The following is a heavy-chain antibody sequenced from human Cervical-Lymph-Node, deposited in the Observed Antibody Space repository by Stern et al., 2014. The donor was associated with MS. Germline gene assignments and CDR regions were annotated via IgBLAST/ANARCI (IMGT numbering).Heavy chain of an antibody. Sequence: VQLLESGPGLVKPSETLSLTCTVSDDSLSSYYWSWIRQPPGKELEWIGYIYYSGSTNYNPSLKSRVIISVDTSKNQFSLKLSSVTAADTAVYYCAAAPRSWNYFEYWGQGTLVTVSS. CDR3: AAAPRSWNYFEY. D-gene: IGHD2-15*01. CDR1: DDSLSSYY. CDR2: IYYSGST. J-gene: IGHJ4*02. V-gene: IGHV4-59*01.